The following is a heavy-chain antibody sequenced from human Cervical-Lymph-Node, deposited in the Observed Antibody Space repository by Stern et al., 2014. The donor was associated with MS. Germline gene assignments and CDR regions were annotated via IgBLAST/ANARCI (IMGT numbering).Heavy chain of an antibody. CDR2: ISPKNGDT. CDR3: AENMDV. Sequence: QVQLGQSGAEVKKPGASVQVSCKPSGFTFSNYYVPWLRQAPGQRPEWMGRISPKNGDTNYAPKFQGRVTMTRDTSVGLVSLEVTRLRLDDTAIYYCAENMDVWGQGTTVTVSS. V-gene: IGHV1-2*02. CDR1: GFTFSNYY. J-gene: IGHJ6*02.